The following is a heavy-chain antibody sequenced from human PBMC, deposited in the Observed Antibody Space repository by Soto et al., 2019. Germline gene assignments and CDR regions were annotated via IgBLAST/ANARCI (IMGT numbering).Heavy chain of an antibody. CDR2: INPNSGGT. V-gene: IGHV1-2*02. Sequence: ASVKVSCKASGYTFTGYYMHWVRQAPGQGLEWMGWINPNSGGTNYAQKFQGRVTMTRDTSISTAYMELSRLRSDDTAVYYCARDIVVVPAAIPHYYYGMDVWGQGTTVTVS. D-gene: IGHD2-2*02. CDR1: GYTFTGYY. J-gene: IGHJ6*02. CDR3: ARDIVVVPAAIPHYYYGMDV.